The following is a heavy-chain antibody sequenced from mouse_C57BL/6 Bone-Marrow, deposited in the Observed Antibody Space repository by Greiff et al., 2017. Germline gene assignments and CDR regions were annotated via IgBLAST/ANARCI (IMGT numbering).Heavy chain of an antibody. J-gene: IGHJ3*01. CDR3: ARDDANWVAY. Sequence: EVQGVESGGGLVKPGGSLKLSCAASGFTFSSYAMSWVRQTPEKRLEWVATISDGGSYTYYPDNVKGRFTISRDNAKNNLYLQMSHLKSEDTAMYYCARDDANWVAYWGQGTLVTVSA. CDR2: ISDGGSYT. CDR1: GFTFSSYA. V-gene: IGHV5-4*01.